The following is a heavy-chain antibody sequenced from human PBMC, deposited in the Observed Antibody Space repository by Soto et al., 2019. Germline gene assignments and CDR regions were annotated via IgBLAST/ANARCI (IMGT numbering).Heavy chain of an antibody. Sequence: SETLSLTCAVYGGSFSGYYWSWIRQPPGKGLEWIGEINHSGSTNYNPSLKSRVTISVDTSKNQFSLKLSSVAAADTAVYYCAKDAVAVYGSAMDVWGQGTTVTVSS. CDR2: INHSGST. V-gene: IGHV4-34*01. CDR1: GGSFSGYY. J-gene: IGHJ6*02. D-gene: IGHD2-8*01. CDR3: AKDAVAVYGSAMDV.